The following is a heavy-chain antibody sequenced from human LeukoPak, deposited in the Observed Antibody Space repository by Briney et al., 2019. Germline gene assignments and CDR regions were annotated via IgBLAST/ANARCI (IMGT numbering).Heavy chain of an antibody. J-gene: IGHJ4*02. CDR1: GFTFTDYT. CDR3: ARDIAARRFDY. CDR2: IWYGGSDK. D-gene: IGHD6-6*01. V-gene: IGHV3-33*08. Sequence: GGSLRLSCEASGFTFTDYTLHWARQAPGKGLEWVAVIWYGGSDKYYADSVKGRFTISRDNSKNTLYLQMNSLRAEDTAVYYCARDIAARRFDYWGQGTLVTVSS.